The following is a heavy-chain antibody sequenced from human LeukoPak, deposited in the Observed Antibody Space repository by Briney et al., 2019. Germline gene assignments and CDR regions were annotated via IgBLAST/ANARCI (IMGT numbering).Heavy chain of an antibody. CDR1: GFTFSSYA. CDR2: ISYDGSNK. CDR3: ARGGEQWPKVFLDY. Sequence: GRSLRLSCAASGFTFSSYAMHWVRQAPGKGLEWVAVISYDGSNKYYADSVKGRLTISRDNSKNTLCLQMNSLRAEDTAVYYCARGGEQWPKVFLDYWGQGTLVTVSS. V-gene: IGHV3-30*04. J-gene: IGHJ4*02. D-gene: IGHD6-19*01.